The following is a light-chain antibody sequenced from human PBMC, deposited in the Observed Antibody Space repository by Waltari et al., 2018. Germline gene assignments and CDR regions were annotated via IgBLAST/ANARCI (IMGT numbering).Light chain of an antibody. V-gene: IGLV2-11*01. CDR2: DVS. J-gene: IGLJ3*02. Sequence: QSALTQPRSVSGSPGQSVTISCTGTSSAVGGYNYVYWYQQHPGKAPKLMIYDVSKRPSGVPDRFSGSKSGNTASLTISGLQAEDEADYYCCSYAGTYTFEVFGGGTKLTVL. CDR3: CSYAGTYTFEV. CDR1: SSAVGGYNY.